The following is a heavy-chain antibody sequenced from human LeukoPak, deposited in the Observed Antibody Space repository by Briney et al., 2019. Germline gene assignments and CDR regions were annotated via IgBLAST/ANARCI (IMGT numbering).Heavy chain of an antibody. V-gene: IGHV4-30-2*01. J-gene: IGHJ3*02. Sequence: PSETLSLTCAVSGGSISSGGYSWSWIRQPPGKGLEWIGYIYHSGSTYYNPSLKSRVTISVDRSKNQSSLKLSSVTAADTAVYYCARGRYHDAFDIWGQGTMVTVSS. CDR3: ARGRYHDAFDI. D-gene: IGHD2-2*01. CDR1: GGSISSGGYS. CDR2: IYHSGST.